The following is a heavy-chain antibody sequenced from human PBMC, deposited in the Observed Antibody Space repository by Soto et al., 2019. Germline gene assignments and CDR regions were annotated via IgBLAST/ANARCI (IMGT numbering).Heavy chain of an antibody. V-gene: IGHV3-30-3*01. CDR1: GFTLSSYS. CDR2: ISYDGNKK. J-gene: IGHJ4*02. D-gene: IGHD6-19*01. CDR3: ARSVAVAGLDY. Sequence: QVQLVESGGGVVQPGRSLRLSCAASGFTLSSYSMHWFRQAPGRGLEWVGVISYDGNKKYYRDSVKGRFSISRDTSNNTVNLHMNSLRPEDTAVYYCARSVAVAGLDYWGQGTLVTVS.